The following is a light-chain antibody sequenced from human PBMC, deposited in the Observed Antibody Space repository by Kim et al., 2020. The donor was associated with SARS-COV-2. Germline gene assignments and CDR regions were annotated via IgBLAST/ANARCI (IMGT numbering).Light chain of an antibody. CDR3: SSYTSSSTWV. Sequence: GQSITSSCTGTSSDVGGYNYVSWYQQHPGKAPKLMIYDVSKRPSGVSNRFSGSKSDNTASLTISGLQAEDEADYYCSSYTSSSTWVFGGGTQLTVL. CDR2: DVS. J-gene: IGLJ2*01. CDR1: SSDVGGYNY. V-gene: IGLV2-14*04.